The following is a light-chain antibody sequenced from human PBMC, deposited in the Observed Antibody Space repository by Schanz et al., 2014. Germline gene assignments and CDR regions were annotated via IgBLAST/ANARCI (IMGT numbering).Light chain of an antibody. CDR1: QNINTY. Sequence: DIQMTQFPSSLSASVGDRVTITCRASQNINTYLNWYQQKPGKAPNLLVYSASNLQSGVPSRFGGSGSGTDFTLTISNLQPEEFATYYCQQSKTVPRTFGGGTKVEIK. CDR2: SAS. V-gene: IGKV1-39*01. CDR3: QQSKTVPRT. J-gene: IGKJ4*01.